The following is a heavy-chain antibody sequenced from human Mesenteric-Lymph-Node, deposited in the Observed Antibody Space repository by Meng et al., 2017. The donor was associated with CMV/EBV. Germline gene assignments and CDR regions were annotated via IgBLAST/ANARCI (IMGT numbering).Heavy chain of an antibody. D-gene: IGHD3-9*01. CDR3: ASLSLAVPKGTLYY. CDR2: IYYTGST. V-gene: IGHV4-59*01. Sequence: SETLSLTCSVSANSISDYYWTWIRRPPGKGLEWIGYIYYTGSTNYNPSLKSRVTISVDTFNNQFSLKLTSVTTADTAVYYCASLSLAVPKGTLYYWGQGTLITVSS. J-gene: IGHJ4*02. CDR1: ANSISDYY.